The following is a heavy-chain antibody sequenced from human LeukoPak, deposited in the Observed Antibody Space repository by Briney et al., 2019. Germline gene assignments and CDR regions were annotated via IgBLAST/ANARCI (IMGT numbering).Heavy chain of an antibody. CDR2: ISGSGDST. D-gene: IGHD6-19*01. V-gene: IGHV3-23*01. J-gene: IGHJ4*02. CDR3: ARRSGIAVAGAFDY. CDR1: GFTFSNYA. Sequence: PGGPLRLSCAASGFTFSNYAMRWVRQAPGKGLEWVSGISGSGDSTYYADSVKGRFTISGDNSKNTLYLQMNSLRAEDTAVYYCARRSGIAVAGAFDYWGQGTLVTVSS.